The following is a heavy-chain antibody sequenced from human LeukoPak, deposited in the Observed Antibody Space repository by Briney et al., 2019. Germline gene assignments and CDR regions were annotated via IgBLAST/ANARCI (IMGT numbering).Heavy chain of an antibody. Sequence: TAGGSLRLSCAASGFTFSSYSMNWVRQAPGKGLEWVSSISSSSSYIYYADSVKGRFTISRDNAKNSLYLQMNSLRAEDTAVYYCARATVLMVYAPYAAFDIWGQGTMVTVSS. D-gene: IGHD2-8*01. CDR1: GFTFSSYS. V-gene: IGHV3-21*01. CDR2: ISSSSSYI. J-gene: IGHJ3*02. CDR3: ARATVLMVYAPYAAFDI.